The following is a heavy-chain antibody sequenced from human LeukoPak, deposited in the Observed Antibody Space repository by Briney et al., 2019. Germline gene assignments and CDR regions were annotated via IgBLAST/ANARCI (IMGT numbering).Heavy chain of an antibody. D-gene: IGHD3-22*01. CDR2: IYYSGST. J-gene: IGHJ4*02. V-gene: IGHV4-61*01. Sequence: SETLSLTCTVSGYSISSGYFWGWIRQPPGKGLEWIGYIYYSGSTNYNPSLKSRVTISVDTSKNQFSLKLSSVTAADTAVYYCARGTYYYDSSGYSAYYFDYWGQGTLVTVSS. CDR3: ARGTYYYDSSGYSAYYFDY. CDR1: GYSISSGYF.